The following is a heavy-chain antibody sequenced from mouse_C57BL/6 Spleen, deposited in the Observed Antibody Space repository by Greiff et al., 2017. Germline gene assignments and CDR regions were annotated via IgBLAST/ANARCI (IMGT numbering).Heavy chain of an antibody. J-gene: IGHJ2*01. D-gene: IGHD1-2*01. V-gene: IGHV1-19*01. CDR1: GYTFTDYY. Sequence: EVQLQQSGPVLVKPGASVKMSCKASGYTFTDYYMNWVKQSHGKSLEWIGDINPYNGGTSYNQQFKGKATLTVDKSSSTAYMELNSLTTEDSAVYYCARETAYFDYWGQGTTLTVSS. CDR3: ARETAYFDY. CDR2: INPYNGGT.